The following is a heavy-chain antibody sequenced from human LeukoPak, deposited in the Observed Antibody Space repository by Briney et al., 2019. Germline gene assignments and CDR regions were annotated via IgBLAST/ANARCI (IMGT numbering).Heavy chain of an antibody. V-gene: IGHV3-23*01. D-gene: IGHD5-24*01. Sequence: GGSLRLSCAASEFTLSTFAMSWVRQAPGKGREWVSAISRSGANTYYADSVKGRLTISRDNSMTTVFLQMNDLRAEDTAVYYCATEREKSHEYWGQGTLVTVSS. CDR3: ATEREKSHEY. CDR2: ISRSGANT. CDR1: EFTLSTFA. J-gene: IGHJ4*02.